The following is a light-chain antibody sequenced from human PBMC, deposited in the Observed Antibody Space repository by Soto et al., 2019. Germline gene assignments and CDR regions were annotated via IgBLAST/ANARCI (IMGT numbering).Light chain of an antibody. CDR1: QSVGSN. Sequence: EIVMTQSPATLSVSPGERATLSCRASQSVGSNLAWYQQKPGQAPRLLIYGASTRATGIAARFSGSGSGTEVTLTISSLQSEDFAVYYCQQYNNWPRTFGQGTKVEIK. CDR2: GAS. CDR3: QQYNNWPRT. V-gene: IGKV3-15*01. J-gene: IGKJ1*01.